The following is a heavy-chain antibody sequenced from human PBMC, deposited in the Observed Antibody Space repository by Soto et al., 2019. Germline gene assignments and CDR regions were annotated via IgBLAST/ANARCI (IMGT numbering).Heavy chain of an antibody. CDR3: AASRRGLVVTARNPTPAFQF. V-gene: IGHV4-30-2*01. Sequence: QVQLQESGSGLVEPSQTLSLTCVVSGASVSTGGNSWSWIRQPPGGGLEYLGFVYHSGSTYYSPSLRGRVSLSLARSKNQFSLQLTSVPAADTAAYYCAASRRGLVVTARNPTPAFQFWGQGSLVTVS. CDR2: VYHSGST. D-gene: IGHD2-21*02. J-gene: IGHJ1*01. CDR1: GASVSTGGNS.